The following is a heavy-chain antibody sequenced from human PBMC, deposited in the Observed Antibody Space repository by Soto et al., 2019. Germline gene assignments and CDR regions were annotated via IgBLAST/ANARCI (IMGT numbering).Heavy chain of an antibody. D-gene: IGHD2-15*01. CDR1: GGSIISYY. J-gene: IGHJ6*02. CDR3: ARVRSAMDF. Sequence: PETLSLTCSVSGGSIISYYWTWIRQSPGKGLEWVGHIYYSGTTSYNPSLESRVTISVDTPNNQFSLNLKSVTAADTAVYYCARVRSAMDFWGQGTTVTVSS. V-gene: IGHV4-59*01. CDR2: IYYSGTT.